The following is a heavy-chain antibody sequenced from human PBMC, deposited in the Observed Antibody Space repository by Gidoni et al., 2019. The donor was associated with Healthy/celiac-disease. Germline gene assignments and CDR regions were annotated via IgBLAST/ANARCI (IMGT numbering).Heavy chain of an antibody. CDR3: VKVGMATIRGFGRGAFDI. CDR2: ISSNGGST. Sequence: EVQLVESGGGLVQPGGSLRLSCSASGFPFSSYAMDWVRQAPGKGLEYVSAISSNGGSTYYADSVKGRFTISRDNSKNTLYLQMSSLRAEDTAVYYCVKVGMATIRGFGRGAFDIWGQGTMVTVSS. V-gene: IGHV3-64D*08. D-gene: IGHD5-12*01. CDR1: GFPFSSYA. J-gene: IGHJ3*02.